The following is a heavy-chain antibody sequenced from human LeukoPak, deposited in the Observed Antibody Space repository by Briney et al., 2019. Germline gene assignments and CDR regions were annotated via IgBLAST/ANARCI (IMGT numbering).Heavy chain of an antibody. CDR3: ARSSSVIREGHWFDP. D-gene: IGHD6-6*01. CDR1: GYSFTNYW. Sequence: GESLKISCKGSGYSFTNYWIGWVRQMPGKGLEWMGIIYPGDSDTRYSPSFQGQVTISADKSISTAYLQWSSLKASDTAIYYCARSSSVIREGHWFDPWGQGTLVTVSS. CDR2: IYPGDSDT. V-gene: IGHV5-51*01. J-gene: IGHJ5*02.